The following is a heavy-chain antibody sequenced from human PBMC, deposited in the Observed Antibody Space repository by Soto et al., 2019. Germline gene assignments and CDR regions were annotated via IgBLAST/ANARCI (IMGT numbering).Heavy chain of an antibody. V-gene: IGHV1-18*01. D-gene: IGHD6-19*01. CDR2: ISAYNGNT. Sequence: QVQLVQSGAEVKKPGASVKVSCKASGYTFTSYGISWVRQAPGQGLEWMGWISAYNGNTNYAQKLQGRVTMTTDTSTSKAYMELSSLRAADTAVYYCARASMAVAAGGGMDVWGQGTTVTVSS. CDR1: GYTFTSYG. CDR3: ARASMAVAAGGGMDV. J-gene: IGHJ6*02.